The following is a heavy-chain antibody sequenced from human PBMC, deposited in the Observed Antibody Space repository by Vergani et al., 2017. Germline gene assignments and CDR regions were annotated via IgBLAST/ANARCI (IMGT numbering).Heavy chain of an antibody. CDR2: IYHTGSA. Sequence: QVQLLESGPGLLKPSETLSLTCSVSGYSITSGYYWGWIRQPPGRGLEWIGSIYHTGSAYYKPSLKSRVTVSVVTSMNQVSLKLDSVTAADTAVYYCVRTVALWFGETKDGGWFDPWGQGTLVTVTS. CDR3: VRTVALWFGETKDGGWFDP. V-gene: IGHV4-38-2*01. CDR1: GYSITSGYY. J-gene: IGHJ5*02. D-gene: IGHD3-10*01.